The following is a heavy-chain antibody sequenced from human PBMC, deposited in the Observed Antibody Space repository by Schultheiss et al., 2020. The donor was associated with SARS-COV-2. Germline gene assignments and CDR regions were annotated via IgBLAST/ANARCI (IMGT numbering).Heavy chain of an antibody. CDR3: VREVWFGESEIYYGMDV. V-gene: IGHV3-33*01. J-gene: IGHJ6*02. CDR2: IWYDGSNQ. Sequence: GGSQRLSCAASGFTFSTYGFHWVRQAPGKGLEWVALIWYDGSNQYYVDSVKGRFTISRDNSKNTVFLQMNSLRAEDTAVYFCVREVWFGESEIYYGMDVWGQGTTVTVSS. CDR1: GFTFSTYG. D-gene: IGHD3-10*01.